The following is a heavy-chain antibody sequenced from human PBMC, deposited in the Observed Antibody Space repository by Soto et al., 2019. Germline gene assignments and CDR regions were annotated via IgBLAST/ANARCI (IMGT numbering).Heavy chain of an antibody. J-gene: IGHJ5*02. CDR3: ARDSGSSWYWFDP. Sequence: PGGSLRLSCAASGFTFSSYAMHWVRQAPGKGLEYVSAISSNGGSTYYANSVKGRFTISRDNSKNTLYLQMGSLRAEDMAVYYCARDSGSSWYWFDPWGQGTLVTVSS. V-gene: IGHV3-64*01. CDR1: GFTFSSYA. CDR2: ISSNGGST. D-gene: IGHD6-13*01.